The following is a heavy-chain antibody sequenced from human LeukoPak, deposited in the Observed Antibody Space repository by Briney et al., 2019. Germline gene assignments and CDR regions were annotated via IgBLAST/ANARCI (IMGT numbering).Heavy chain of an antibody. D-gene: IGHD3-10*01. V-gene: IGHV4-59*08. CDR3: ARGDITMVRGVRDNWFDP. J-gene: IGHJ5*02. Sequence: SETLSLTCTVSNGSISTYYWSWIRQSPGKGLEWIGYIYYTGSTNYNPSLKSRVTISVDTSKNQFSLNLSSVTAADTAVYYCARGDITMVRGVRDNWFDPWGQGTLVTVSS. CDR2: IYYTGST. CDR1: NGSISTYY.